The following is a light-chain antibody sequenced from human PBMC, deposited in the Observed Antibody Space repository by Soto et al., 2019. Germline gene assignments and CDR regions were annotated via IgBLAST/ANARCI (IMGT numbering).Light chain of an antibody. Sequence: VVMTQTPLSLPVTPGEPASISCRSSHSLVHSNGYNYLDWYLQKPGQSPQLLIYLGSNRASGVPDRFSGSGSGTDFTLKISRVEAEDVGVYYCMQALQTAWTFGQGTKV. J-gene: IGKJ1*01. CDR3: MQALQTAWT. V-gene: IGKV2-28*01. CDR2: LGS. CDR1: HSLVHSNGYNY.